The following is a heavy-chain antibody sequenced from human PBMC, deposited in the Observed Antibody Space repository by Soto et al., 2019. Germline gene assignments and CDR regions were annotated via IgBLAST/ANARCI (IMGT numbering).Heavy chain of an antibody. J-gene: IGHJ4*02. CDR2: IWYDGSNK. CDR1: GFTFSSYG. V-gene: IGHV3-33*01. Sequence: GGSLRLSCAASGFTFSSYGMHWVRQAPGKGLEWVAVIWYDGSNKYYADSVKGRFTISRDNSKNTLYLQMNSLRAEDTAVYYCATNRNKGDGYYFDYWGQGTLVTVSS. D-gene: IGHD3-16*01. CDR3: ATNRNKGDGYYFDY.